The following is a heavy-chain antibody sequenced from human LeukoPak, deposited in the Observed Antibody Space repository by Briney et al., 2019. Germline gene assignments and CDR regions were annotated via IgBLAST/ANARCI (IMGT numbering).Heavy chain of an antibody. V-gene: IGHV1-46*01. CDR2: INPSGGST. CDR3: ASALGIEMATTDS. J-gene: IGHJ3*01. Sequence: GASVKVFCKASGYTFTSDYMHWVRQAPGQGLEWMGIINPSGGSTSYAQKFQGRVTMTRDTSTSTVYMELSSLRSEDTAVYYCASALGIEMATTDSWGQGTMVTVSS. D-gene: IGHD5-24*01. CDR1: GYTFTSDY.